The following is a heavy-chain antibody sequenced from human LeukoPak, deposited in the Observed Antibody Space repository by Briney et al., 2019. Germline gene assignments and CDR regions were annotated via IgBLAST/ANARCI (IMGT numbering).Heavy chain of an antibody. D-gene: IGHD3-10*02. Sequence: GGSLRLSCAASGFTFINYEMNWVRQAPGKGLEWVSYISGSGSTILYADSVKGRFTISRDNAKNSLYLQMNSLRAEDTAVYYCAELGITMIGGVWGKGTTVTISS. CDR2: ISGSGSTI. CDR3: AELGITMIGGV. CDR1: GFTFINYE. J-gene: IGHJ6*04. V-gene: IGHV3-48*03.